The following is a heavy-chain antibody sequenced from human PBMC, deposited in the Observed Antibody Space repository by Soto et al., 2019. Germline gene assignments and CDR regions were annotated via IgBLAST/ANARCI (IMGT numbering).Heavy chain of an antibody. D-gene: IGHD2-8*01. V-gene: IGHV1-2*02. CDR1: GYTFTGYY. CDR2: INPNSGGT. Sequence: QVQLVQSGAEVKKPGASVKVSCKASGYTFTGYYMHWVRQAPGQGLEWMGWINPNSGGTNYAQKLQGRATMTRDTSISTAYMELSRLRSDDTAVYYCARDGRGILVVRMLYARGGWFDPWGQGTLVTVSS. CDR3: ARDGRGILVVRMLYARGGWFDP. J-gene: IGHJ5*02.